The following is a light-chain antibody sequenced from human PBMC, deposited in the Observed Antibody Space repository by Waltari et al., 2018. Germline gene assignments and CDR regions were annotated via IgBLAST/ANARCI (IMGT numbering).Light chain of an antibody. Sequence: EIVLTQSPDTLSLSPGERATLSCRASPRVSRALAWYQQKPGQAPRHTMFGASSRATGIPDRFSGSGSGTDFSLTISRLEPEDFAVYYCQHYVNLPATFGQGTKVEI. CDR2: GAS. V-gene: IGKV3-20*01. CDR3: QHYVNLPAT. CDR1: PRVSRA. J-gene: IGKJ1*01.